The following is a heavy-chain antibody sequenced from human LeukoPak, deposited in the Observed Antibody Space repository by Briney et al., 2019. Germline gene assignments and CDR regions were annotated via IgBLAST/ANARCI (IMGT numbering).Heavy chain of an antibody. CDR1: GGSISSSSYY. V-gene: IGHV4-39*01. CDR3: ASQYYYYYGMDV. CDR2: IYYYSGST. J-gene: IGHJ6*02. Sequence: SETLSLTCTVSGGSISSSSYYWGWIRQPPGKGLEWIGSIYYYSGSTYYNPSLKSRVTISVDTSRNQPSLKLRSVTAADTAVYYCASQYYYYYGMDVWGQGTTVTVSS.